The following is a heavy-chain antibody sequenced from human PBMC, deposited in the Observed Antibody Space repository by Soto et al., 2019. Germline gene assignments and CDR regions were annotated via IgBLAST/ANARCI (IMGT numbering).Heavy chain of an antibody. Sequence: SETLSLTCTVSGDSINSNNNYWSWIRQPPGEGLEWIGFISYSGTTSYSPSLKSRVAISLDTSKNQFSLSLSSVTAADTAVYYCARGRGYSYGLDSWGQGTLVTVSS. CDR1: GDSINSNNNY. J-gene: IGHJ5*01. CDR2: ISYSGTT. D-gene: IGHD5-18*01. V-gene: IGHV4-30-4*01. CDR3: ARGRGYSYGLDS.